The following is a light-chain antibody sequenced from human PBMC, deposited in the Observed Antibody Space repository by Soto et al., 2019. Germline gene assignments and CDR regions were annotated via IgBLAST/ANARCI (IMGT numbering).Light chain of an antibody. CDR2: AAS. CDR1: HDISNS. CDR3: QQYNTYPWT. J-gene: IGKJ1*01. V-gene: IGKV1-16*02. Sequence: DIQMPQSPTSLSASVGDRVTITCRASHDISNSLVWLQQKPGKAPRSLIYAASKSLSGVPSHLSGSGSGTDFTLTISSLQTEDFAIYYCQQYNTYPWTFGQGTKVEIK.